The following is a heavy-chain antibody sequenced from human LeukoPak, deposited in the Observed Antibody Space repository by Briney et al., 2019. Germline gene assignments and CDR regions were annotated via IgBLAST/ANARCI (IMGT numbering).Heavy chain of an antibody. CDR3: ARSKQWRLGSFDY. Sequence: SETLSLTCTVSGGSITRSSYHWGWIRQPPGKGLEWIGSISYSGSTYYNPSLESRVTILVDTSKNLFSLKLSSVTAADTAVYFCARSKQWRLGSFDYWGQGNLVTVSS. V-gene: IGHV4-39*07. J-gene: IGHJ4*02. D-gene: IGHD6-19*01. CDR1: GGSITRSSYH. CDR2: ISYSGST.